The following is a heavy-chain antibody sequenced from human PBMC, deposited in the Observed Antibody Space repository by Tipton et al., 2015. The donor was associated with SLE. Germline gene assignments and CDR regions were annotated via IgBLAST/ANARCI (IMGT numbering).Heavy chain of an antibody. V-gene: IGHV4-39*01. CDR2: MYHSGSA. D-gene: IGHD6-6*01. Sequence: TLSLTCTVSGGSISSSSYYWGWIRQPPGKGLEWIGSMYHSGSAYYNPSLKSRVTISVDTSKKQFFLKLSSVTAADTAVYYCARHDSSSPNRPVDYWGQGTLVTVSS. CDR3: ARHDSSSPNRPVDY. CDR1: GGSISSSSYY. J-gene: IGHJ4*02.